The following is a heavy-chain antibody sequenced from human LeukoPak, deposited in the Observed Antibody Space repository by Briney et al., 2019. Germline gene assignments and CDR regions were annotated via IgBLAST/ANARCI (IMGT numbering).Heavy chain of an antibody. D-gene: IGHD3-10*01. CDR3: AAQALMVRGFDP. CDR2: IYYSGST. V-gene: IGHV4-31*03. J-gene: IGHJ5*02. Sequence: PSQTLSLTCTVSGGSFSSGGYYWSWIRQHPGKGLEWIGYIYYSGSTYYNPSLKSRVTISVDTSKNQFSLKLSSVTAADTAVYYCAAQALMVRGFDPWGQGTLVTVSS. CDR1: GGSFSSGGYY.